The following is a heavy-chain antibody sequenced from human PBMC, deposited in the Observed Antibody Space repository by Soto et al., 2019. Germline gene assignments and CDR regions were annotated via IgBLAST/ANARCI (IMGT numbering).Heavy chain of an antibody. V-gene: IGHV3-30-3*01. CDR1: GFTFSSYA. CDR2: ISYDGSNK. CDR3: ARVSGAIGSLNWFDP. Sequence: GGSLRLSCAASGFTFSSYAMHWVRQAPGKGLEWVAVISYDGSNKYYADSVKGRFTISRDNSKNTLYLQMNSLRAEDTAVYYCARVSGAIGSLNWFDPWGQGTLVTVSS. J-gene: IGHJ5*02. D-gene: IGHD3-10*01.